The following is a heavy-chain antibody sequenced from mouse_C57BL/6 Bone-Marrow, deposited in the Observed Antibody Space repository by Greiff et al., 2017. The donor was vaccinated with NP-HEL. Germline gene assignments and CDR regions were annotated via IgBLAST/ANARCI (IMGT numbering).Heavy chain of an antibody. CDR1: GYTFTDYY. CDR2: INPNNGGT. V-gene: IGHV1-26*01. J-gene: IGHJ4*01. D-gene: IGHD2-3*01. Sequence: VQLQQSGPELVKPGASVKISCKASGYTFTDYYMNWVKQSHGKSLEWIGDINPNNGGTSYNQKFKGKATLTVDKSSSTAYMELRSLTSEDSAVYYCARRLLRKAMDYWGQGTSVTVSS. CDR3: ARRLLRKAMDY.